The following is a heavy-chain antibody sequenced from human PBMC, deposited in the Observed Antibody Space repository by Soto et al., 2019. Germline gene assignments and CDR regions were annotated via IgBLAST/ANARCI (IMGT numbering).Heavy chain of an antibody. Sequence: QVQLQESGPGLVKPSETLSLTCTVSGGSISSYYWSWIRQPPGKGLEWIGYIYYSGSTNYHPSHKSRVTSSVDTSNNQFPLKLSAVTAADTAVYYCARRWGAAFDYWGQGTLVTVSS. CDR1: GGSISSYY. V-gene: IGHV4-59*08. CDR2: IYYSGST. CDR3: ARRWGAAFDY. J-gene: IGHJ4*02. D-gene: IGHD2-15*01.